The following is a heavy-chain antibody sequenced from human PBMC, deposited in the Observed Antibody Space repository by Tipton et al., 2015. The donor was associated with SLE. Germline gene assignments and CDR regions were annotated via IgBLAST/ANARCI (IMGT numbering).Heavy chain of an antibody. CDR1: GASISSSTYY. D-gene: IGHD5-12*01. CDR3: ARGRLRCDS. J-gene: IGHJ4*02. V-gene: IGHV4-39*01. CDR2: LYYSGST. Sequence: GASISSSTYYWSWIRQPPGKGLEWIGTLYYSGSTYYNPPLKSRVTISVDTSKNQFSLKLSSVTAADTAVYYCARGRLRCDSWGQGNLVTVSS.